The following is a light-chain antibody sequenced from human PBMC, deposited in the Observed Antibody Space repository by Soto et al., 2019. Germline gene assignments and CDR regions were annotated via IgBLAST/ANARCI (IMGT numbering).Light chain of an antibody. CDR3: SSDAGNYNYV. J-gene: IGLJ1*01. Sequence: QSVLTQPPSASGSPGQSVTIPCTGTSSGVGGYDHVSWYQQHPGKAPKLMIYEVTKWPAGVPDRFSGSKSGNTASLTVSGLQAEDEADYFCSSDAGNYNYVFGTGTKVTVL. V-gene: IGLV2-8*01. CDR2: EVT. CDR1: SSGVGGYDH.